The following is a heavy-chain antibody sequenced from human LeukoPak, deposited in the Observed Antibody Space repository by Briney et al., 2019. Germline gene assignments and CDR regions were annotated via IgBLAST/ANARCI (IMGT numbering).Heavy chain of an antibody. Sequence: SETLSLTCTVSGGSISSGDYYWSWIRQPPGKGLEWIGYIYYSGSTYYNPSLKSRVTISIDTSKNQFSLKLSSVTAADTAVYYCARAGYYDSSMGTDFWGQGTLVTVSS. D-gene: IGHD3-22*01. CDR3: ARAGYYDSSMGTDF. J-gene: IGHJ4*02. CDR2: IYYSGST. V-gene: IGHV4-30-4*01. CDR1: GGSISSGDYY.